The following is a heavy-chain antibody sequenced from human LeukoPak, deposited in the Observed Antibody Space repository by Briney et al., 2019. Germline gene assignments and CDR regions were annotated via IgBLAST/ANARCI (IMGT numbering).Heavy chain of an antibody. CDR2: ISAYNGNT. V-gene: IGHV1-18*01. CDR3: ARTYVDYYGSSGSDY. D-gene: IGHD3-22*01. J-gene: IGHJ4*02. CDR1: GYTFTSYG. Sequence: ASVKVSCKASGYTFTSYGISWVRQAPGQGLEWMGWISAYNGNTNYAQKLQGRVTMTTDTSTSTPYMELKSLRSDYTAVYYCARTYVDYYGSSGSDYWGQGTLVTVSS.